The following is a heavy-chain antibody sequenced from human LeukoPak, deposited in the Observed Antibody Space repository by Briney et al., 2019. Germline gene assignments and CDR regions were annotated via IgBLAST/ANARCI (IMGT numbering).Heavy chain of an antibody. Sequence: SDTLSLTCTVSGGSITSGSYYWGWLRQPPGKGLEWIGQMYYSGSTYYNPSLKGRVSISVDTSRNQFSLKLSSVAAADTAVYYCATGRRHLIYDYWGQGTLVTVS. V-gene: IGHV4-39*01. D-gene: IGHD1-1*01. CDR1: GGSITSGSYY. CDR2: MYYSGST. J-gene: IGHJ4*02. CDR3: ATGRRHLIYDY.